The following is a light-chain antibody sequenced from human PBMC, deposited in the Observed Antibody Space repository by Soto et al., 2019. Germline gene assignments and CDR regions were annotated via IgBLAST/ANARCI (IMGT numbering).Light chain of an antibody. Sequence: QAVVTQEPSPTVSPGGTVTITCAASTSAVTSGHDSCWLQHTPGHAPRPLIYEKTNTEAWTPALFAGSLLGGKAALTLGGAPPDDEADYCGVVSYNGASWVFGGGTKLTVL. CDR2: EKT. CDR3: VVSYNGASWV. V-gene: IGLV7-46*01. J-gene: IGLJ3*02. CDR1: TSAVTSGHD.